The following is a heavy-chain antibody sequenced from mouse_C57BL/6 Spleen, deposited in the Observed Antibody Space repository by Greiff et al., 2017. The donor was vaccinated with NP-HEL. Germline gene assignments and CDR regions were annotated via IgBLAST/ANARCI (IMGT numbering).Heavy chain of an antibody. V-gene: IGHV1-4*01. J-gene: IGHJ2*01. CDR1: GYTFTSYT. Sequence: VQLQQSGAELARPGASVKMSCKASGYTFTSYTMHWVKQRPGQGLEWIGYINPSSGYTKYNQKFKDKATLTADKSSSTAYMQLSSLTSEDSAVYYCARSYYGSSYDLDYWGQGTTLTVSS. D-gene: IGHD1-1*01. CDR2: INPSSGYT. CDR3: ARSYYGSSYDLDY.